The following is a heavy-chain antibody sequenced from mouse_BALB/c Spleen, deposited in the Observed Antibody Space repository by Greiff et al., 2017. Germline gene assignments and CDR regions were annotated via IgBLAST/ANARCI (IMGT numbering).Heavy chain of an antibody. CDR3: ARRGYYGSIFAY. Sequence: QVQLKQSGAELVRPGSSVKISCKASGYAFSSYWMNWVKQRPGQGLEWIGQIYPGDGDTNYNGKFKGKATLTADKSSSTAYMQLSSRTSEDSAVYYCARRGYYGSIFAYWGQGTLVTVSA. CDR1: GYAFSSYW. D-gene: IGHD1-1*01. CDR2: IYPGDGDT. J-gene: IGHJ3*01. V-gene: IGHV1-80*01.